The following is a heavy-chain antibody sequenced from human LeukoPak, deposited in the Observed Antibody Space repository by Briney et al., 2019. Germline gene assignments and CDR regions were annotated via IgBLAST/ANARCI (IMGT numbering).Heavy chain of an antibody. CDR3: ARDSGGSGYLWFDP. V-gene: IGHV4-39*07. Sequence: SETLSLTCTVSGGSISSSSYYWGWIRQPPGKGLEWIGSIYYSGSTYYNPSFKSRVTISVDTSKNQFSLRLNSVTAADTAVYYCARDSGGSGYLWFDPWGQGTLVTVSS. J-gene: IGHJ5*02. CDR1: GGSISSSSYY. D-gene: IGHD3-3*01. CDR2: IYYSGST.